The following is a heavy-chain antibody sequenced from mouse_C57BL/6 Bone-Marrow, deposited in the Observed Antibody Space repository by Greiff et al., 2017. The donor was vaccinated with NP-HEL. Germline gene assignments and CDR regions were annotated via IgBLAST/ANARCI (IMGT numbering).Heavy chain of an antibody. CDR3: ARRSYGPHYFDY. Sequence: VQLQQSVAELVRPGASVKLSCTASGFNIKNTYMHWVKQRPEQGLEWIGRIDPANGSTKYAPKFQGKATITADPPSNTAYLQLSSLTAEDTAIYYCARRSYGPHYFDYWGQGTTLTVSS. J-gene: IGHJ2*01. CDR2: IDPANGST. CDR1: GFNIKNTY. V-gene: IGHV14-3*01. D-gene: IGHD1-1*01.